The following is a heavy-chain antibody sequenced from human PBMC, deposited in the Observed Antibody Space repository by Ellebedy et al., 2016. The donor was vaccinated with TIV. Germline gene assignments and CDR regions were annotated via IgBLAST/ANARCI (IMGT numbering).Heavy chain of an antibody. D-gene: IGHD3-10*01. CDR2: IKQDGSEK. V-gene: IGHV3-7*03. Sequence: GESLKISCAASGFTFSSYWMSWVRQAPGKGLEWVANIKQDGSEKYYVDSVKGRFTISRDNAKNSLYLQMNSLRAEDTAVYYCARDGYYGSGSYYNDGGFDYWGQGTLVTVSS. CDR3: ARDGYYGSGSYYNDGGFDY. CDR1: GFTFSSYW. J-gene: IGHJ4*02.